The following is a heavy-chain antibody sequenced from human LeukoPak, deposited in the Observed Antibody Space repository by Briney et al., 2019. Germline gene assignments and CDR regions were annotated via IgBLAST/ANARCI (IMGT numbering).Heavy chain of an antibody. V-gene: IGHV1-8*01. CDR2: MNPNSGNT. Sequence: ASVKVSCKASGYTFTSYDINWVRQATGQGLEWMGWMNPNSGNTGSAQRFQGRVTMTRNTSISTAYMELSSLRSEDTAVYYCARALRVGRYSADYWGQGTLVTISS. CDR3: ARALRVGRYSADY. J-gene: IGHJ4*02. CDR1: GYTFTSYD. D-gene: IGHD2-15*01.